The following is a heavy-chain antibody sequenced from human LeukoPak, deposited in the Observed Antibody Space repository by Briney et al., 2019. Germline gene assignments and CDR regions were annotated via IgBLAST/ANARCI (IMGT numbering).Heavy chain of an antibody. Sequence: SETLSLTCTVSGGSISSGGYYWSWIRQPPGKGLEWIGYIYHSGSTYYNPSLKSRVTISVDKSKNQFSLKLSSVTAADTAVYYCARGIVYYDSSGYYYRDASDIWGQGTMVTVSS. D-gene: IGHD3-22*01. CDR2: IYHSGST. CDR1: GGSISSGGYY. CDR3: ARGIVYYDSSGYYYRDASDI. V-gene: IGHV4-30-2*01. J-gene: IGHJ3*02.